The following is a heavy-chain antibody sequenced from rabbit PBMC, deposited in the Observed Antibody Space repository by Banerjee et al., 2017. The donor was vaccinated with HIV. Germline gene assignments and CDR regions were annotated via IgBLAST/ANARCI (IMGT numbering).Heavy chain of an antibody. CDR1: GFSFSSAYW. Sequence: QSLEESGGDLVKPGASLTLTCTASGFSFSSAYWIYWVRQAPGKGLEWIGTIYAGSTGTTDYANWAKGRFTISKTSSTTVTLQMTSLTAADTATYFCARDLAGVIGWNFNLWGQGTLVTVS. J-gene: IGHJ4*01. V-gene: IGHV1S40*01. CDR3: ARDLAGVIGWNFNL. CDR2: IYAGSTGTT. D-gene: IGHD4-1*01.